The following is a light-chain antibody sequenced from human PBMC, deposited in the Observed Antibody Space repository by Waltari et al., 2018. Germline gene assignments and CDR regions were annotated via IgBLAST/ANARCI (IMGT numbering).Light chain of an antibody. CDR2: YDS. Sequence: YVVTQPLSVSVAPGKTATLTCGGENIESKSVTWYQQKPGQAPILVIFYDSDRPSGLPERFSGSNSGNTATLTISWVEAGDEADYHCQVWDDTTNSGVFGGGTRLTVL. V-gene: IGLV3-21*04. J-gene: IGLJ3*02. CDR1: NIESKS. CDR3: QVWDDTTNSGV.